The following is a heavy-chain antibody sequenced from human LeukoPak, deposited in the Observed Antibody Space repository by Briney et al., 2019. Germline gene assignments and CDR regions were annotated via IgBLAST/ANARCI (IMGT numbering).Heavy chain of an antibody. V-gene: IGHV4-34*01. CDR1: GLTVNSNY. Sequence: GSLRLSCAASGLTVNSNYMSWVRQAPGKGLEWIGEINHSGSTNYNPSLKSRVTISVDTSKNQFSLKLSSVTAADTAVYYCARVAVRFLEWLLPGGWFDPWGQGTLVTVSS. CDR3: ARVAVRFLEWLLPGGWFDP. J-gene: IGHJ5*02. CDR2: INHSGST. D-gene: IGHD3-3*01.